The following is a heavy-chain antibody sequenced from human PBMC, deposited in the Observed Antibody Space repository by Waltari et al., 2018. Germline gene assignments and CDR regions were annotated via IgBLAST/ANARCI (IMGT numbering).Heavy chain of an antibody. V-gene: IGHV3-33*08. D-gene: IGHD3-16*01. J-gene: IGHJ6*02. CDR2: SWHDGSKK. CDR3: SKPLQFSNVFEV. Sequence: QVELVESGGDVVQTGRSLRLSCATPGLPFRGDGMHWLRQVPGKGLEGVANSWHDGSKKYYADSVKGRFTISRDNSKNTVYLQISNLRPEDTAMYFCSKPLQFSNVFEVWGQGTRVIVSS. CDR1: GLPFRGDG.